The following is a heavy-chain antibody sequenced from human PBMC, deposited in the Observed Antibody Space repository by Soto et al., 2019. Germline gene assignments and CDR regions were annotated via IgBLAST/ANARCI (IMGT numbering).Heavy chain of an antibody. CDR1: GFTFSSYA. CDR3: AKGTVVVPAAIQYNWFDP. CDR2: ISGSGGST. D-gene: IGHD2-2*02. J-gene: IGHJ5*02. Sequence: GGSLRLSCAASGFTFSSYAMSWVRQAPGKGLEWVSAISGSGGSTYYADSVKGRFTISRDNSKNTLYLQMNSLRAEDTAVYYCAKGTVVVPAAIQYNWFDPWGQGTLVTVSS. V-gene: IGHV3-23*01.